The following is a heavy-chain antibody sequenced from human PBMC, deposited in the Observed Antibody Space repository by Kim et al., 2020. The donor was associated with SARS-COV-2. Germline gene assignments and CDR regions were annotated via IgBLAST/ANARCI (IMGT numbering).Heavy chain of an antibody. CDR2: ISYDGSNK. J-gene: IGHJ4*02. CDR1: GFTFSSYG. D-gene: IGHD3-16*01. CDR3: AKVGYDYVWWCLY. Sequence: GGSLRLSCEASGFTFSSYGMHWVRQAPGKGLEWVAVISYDGSNKYYADSVKGRFTISRDNSKNTLYLQMNSLRAEDTAVYYCAKVGYDYVWWCLYWGQGTLVTVSS. V-gene: IGHV3-30*18.